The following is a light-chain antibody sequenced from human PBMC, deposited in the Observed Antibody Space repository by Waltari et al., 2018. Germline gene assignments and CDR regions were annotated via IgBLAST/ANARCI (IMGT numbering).Light chain of an antibody. CDR1: SSDDGTYHY. CDR2: YAS. CDR3: SSYITTNTLEL. J-gene: IGLJ3*02. V-gene: IGLV2-14*03. Sequence: QAALTQPASVSGSPGQSIPLSCTGTSSDDGTYHYVSWYHQNPGKAPKLLIYYASYRPSGVSYRFSGSKSGNTASLAFCGLQAEDEADYSCSSYITTNTLELFGGGTSLTVL.